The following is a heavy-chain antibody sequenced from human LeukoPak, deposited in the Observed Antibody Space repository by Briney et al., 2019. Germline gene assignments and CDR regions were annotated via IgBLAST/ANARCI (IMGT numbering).Heavy chain of an antibody. J-gene: IGHJ4*02. CDR2: VNPNSGGT. D-gene: IGHD6-19*01. Sequence: PSVKLSCKASGYTFTGYYMHWVRQAPGPGLEWMGWVNPNSGGTNYAQKFQGRVTMTRDTSISTAYMELSRLRSDDTAVYYCARAGLIAVAGTPLNYWGQGTLVTVSS. CDR3: ARAGLIAVAGTPLNY. V-gene: IGHV1-2*02. CDR1: GYTFTGYY.